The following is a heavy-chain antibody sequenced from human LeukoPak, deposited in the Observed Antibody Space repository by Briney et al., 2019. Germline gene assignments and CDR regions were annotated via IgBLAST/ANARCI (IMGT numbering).Heavy chain of an antibody. CDR1: GGSISSYY. Sequence: SETLSLTCTVSGGSISSYYWSWIRQPPGKGLEWIGYIYYSGSTNYNPSLKSRVTISVDTSKNQFSLKLRSVTAADTAVYYCARDYYHSSGYTNYFDYWGQGPWSPSPQ. CDR3: ARDYYHSSGYTNYFDY. J-gene: IGHJ4*02. D-gene: IGHD3-22*01. CDR2: IYYSGST. V-gene: IGHV4-59*08.